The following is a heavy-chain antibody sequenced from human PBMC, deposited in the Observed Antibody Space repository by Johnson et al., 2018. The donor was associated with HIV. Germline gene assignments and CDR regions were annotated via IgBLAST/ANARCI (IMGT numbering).Heavy chain of an antibody. CDR2: ISWNSGSI. J-gene: IGHJ3*01. Sequence: VQLVESGGGLVQPGRSLRLSCAASRFTFDDYAMHWVRQAPGKGLEWVSGISWNSGSIGYADSVKGRFTISRANAKSSLYLQMNSLIAEDTAVYYCAREEGDYGDSITDDVFDFWGQGTVVTVSS. CDR1: RFTFDDYA. D-gene: IGHD4-17*01. CDR3: AREEGDYGDSITDDVFDF. V-gene: IGHV3-9*01.